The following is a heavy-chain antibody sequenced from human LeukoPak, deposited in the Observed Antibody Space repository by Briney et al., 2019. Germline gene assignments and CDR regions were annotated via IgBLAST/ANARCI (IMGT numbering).Heavy chain of an antibody. D-gene: IGHD4-11*01. CDR1: GGSISSSSYY. CDR3: ARGDSNSWFDP. J-gene: IGHJ5*02. V-gene: IGHV4-39*07. Sequence: SETLSLTCTVSGGSISSSSYYWGWIRQPPGKGLEWIGSIYYSGSTYYNPSLKSRVTISVDRSKNQFSLKLSSVTAADTAVYYCARGDSNSWFDPWGQGTLVTVSS. CDR2: IYYSGST.